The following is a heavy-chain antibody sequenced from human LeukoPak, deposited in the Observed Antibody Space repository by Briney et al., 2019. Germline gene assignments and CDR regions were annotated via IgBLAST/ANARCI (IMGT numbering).Heavy chain of an antibody. D-gene: IGHD3-10*01. CDR1: GYSFSSGYY. J-gene: IGHJ3*02. V-gene: IGHV4-38-2*02. Sequence: SETLSLTCTVSGYSFSSGYYWGWIRQPPGKGLEWIGIIYHSGSTYYNSSLKRRVIILIDTAKNHFSLNLSSVTAAATAVYFSPRSDGYGLVGIWGQGTMVTVSS. CDR2: IYHSGST. CDR3: PRSDGYGLVGI.